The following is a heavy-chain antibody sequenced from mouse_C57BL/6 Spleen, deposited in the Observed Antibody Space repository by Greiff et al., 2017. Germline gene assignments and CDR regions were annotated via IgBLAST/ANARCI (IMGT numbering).Heavy chain of an antibody. Sequence: VKLQQPGAELVKPGASVKMSCKASGYTFTSYWITWVKQRPGQGLEWIGDIYPGSGSTNYNEKFKSKATLTVDTSSSTAYMQLSSLTSEDSAVYYCARRPPYYYGSSNYFDYWGQGTTLTVSS. CDR2: IYPGSGST. V-gene: IGHV1-55*01. CDR3: ARRPPYYYGSSNYFDY. CDR1: GYTFTSYW. J-gene: IGHJ2*01. D-gene: IGHD1-1*01.